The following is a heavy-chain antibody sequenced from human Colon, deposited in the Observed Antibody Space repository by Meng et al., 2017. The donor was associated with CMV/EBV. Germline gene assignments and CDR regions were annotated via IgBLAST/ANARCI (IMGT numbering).Heavy chain of an antibody. V-gene: IGHV2-5*02. CDR2: IYWDDAK. Sequence: STVKELDPMPVKPKQNLTLTCSFSGFSLSTSGLGVGWIRQPPRKALEWLARIYWDDAKRYSPSLKNRLTIPKDTSKNQVVLTMTNMVPVDKATYYCAHRMGRIATRVFDYWGQGTLVTVSS. CDR3: AHRMGRIATRVFDY. CDR1: GFSLSTSGLG. D-gene: IGHD6-6*01. J-gene: IGHJ4*02.